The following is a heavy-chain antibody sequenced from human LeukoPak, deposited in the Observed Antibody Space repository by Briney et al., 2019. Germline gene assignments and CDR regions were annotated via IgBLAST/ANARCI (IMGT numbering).Heavy chain of an antibody. Sequence: ASVKVSCKTSGGTFGTYAISWVRQAPGQGLEWMGRVIPLLSIANYAQKFQGRVTITADKSTSTAYLDLSSLRSEDTAVYFCARDEVGYSYASDYYYYAMDVWGQGTTVTVSS. CDR2: VIPLLSIA. CDR3: ARDEVGYSYASDYYYYAMDV. V-gene: IGHV1-69*04. CDR1: GGTFGTYA. J-gene: IGHJ6*02. D-gene: IGHD5-18*01.